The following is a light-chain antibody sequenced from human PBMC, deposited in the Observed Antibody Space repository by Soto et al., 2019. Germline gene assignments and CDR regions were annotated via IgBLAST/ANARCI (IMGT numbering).Light chain of an antibody. CDR2: DAS. J-gene: IGKJ5*01. CDR3: QQYEDYPIT. CDR1: QGISSW. Sequence: IQMTQSPSSVSASVGDSVTITCRASQGISSWLAWYQQKPGKAPKLLIYDASDLETGVPSRFSGSGSGTHFTFTISSLQPEDIATYYCQQYEDYPITFGQGTRLEIK. V-gene: IGKV1-33*01.